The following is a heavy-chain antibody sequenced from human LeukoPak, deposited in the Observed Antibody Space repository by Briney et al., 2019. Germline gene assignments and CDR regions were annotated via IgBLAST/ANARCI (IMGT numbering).Heavy chain of an antibody. Sequence: SETLSLTCTVSGGSVSSGFYYWSWIRQPAGKGLEWIGRVYNSGSTSYNPSLKSRVTISIDTSKNQFSLKLNSVTAAGTAIYYRAREYFGRKYYFDYWGQGSLVAVSS. V-gene: IGHV4-61*02. J-gene: IGHJ4*02. CDR1: GGSVSSGFYY. CDR3: AREYFGRKYYFDY. CDR2: VYNSGST. D-gene: IGHD3-10*01.